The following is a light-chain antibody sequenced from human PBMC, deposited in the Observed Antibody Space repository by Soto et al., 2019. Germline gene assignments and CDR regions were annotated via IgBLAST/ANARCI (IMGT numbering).Light chain of an antibody. CDR3: QQYNNWYT. J-gene: IGKJ2*01. Sequence: EIVLTQSPGTLSLSPGERATLSCRASQSVSSSYLAWYQQKPGQAPRLLISGASTRVTGIPARFSGSGSGTEFTLTISSLQSEDFAVYYCQQYNNWYTFGQGTKLEIK. CDR1: QSVSSSY. CDR2: GAS. V-gene: IGKV3-15*01.